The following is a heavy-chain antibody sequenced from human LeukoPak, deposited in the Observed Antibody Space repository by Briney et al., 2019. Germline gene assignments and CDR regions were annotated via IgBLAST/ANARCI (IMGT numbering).Heavy chain of an antibody. D-gene: IGHD2-2*01. Sequence: GGSLRLSCEASGFTFNIYWMSCVRQAPGKGLEWVSYISSSSSTIYYADSVKGRFTISRDNAKNSLYLQMNSLRAEDTAVYYCARDLLGYCSSTSCLLFDYWGQGTLVTVSS. CDR1: GFTFNIYW. J-gene: IGHJ4*02. V-gene: IGHV3-48*01. CDR3: ARDLLGYCSSTSCLLFDY. CDR2: ISSSSSTI.